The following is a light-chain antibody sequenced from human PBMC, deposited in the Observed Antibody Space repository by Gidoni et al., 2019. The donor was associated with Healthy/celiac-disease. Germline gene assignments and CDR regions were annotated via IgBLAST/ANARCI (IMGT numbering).Light chain of an antibody. CDR2: GAS. Sequence: EIVMTQSPATLSVSPGERATLSCRASQSVSSNLAWYQQNPGQAPRLLIYGASTRATGIPARFSGSGSGTEFTLTISSLQSEDFAVYYCQQYNNHWTFGQGTKVEIK. V-gene: IGKV3-15*01. CDR3: QQYNNHWT. J-gene: IGKJ1*01. CDR1: QSVSSN.